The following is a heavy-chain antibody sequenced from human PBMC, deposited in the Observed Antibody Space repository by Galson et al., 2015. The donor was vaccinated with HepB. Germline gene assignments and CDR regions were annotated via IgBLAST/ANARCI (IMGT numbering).Heavy chain of an antibody. J-gene: IGHJ4*02. CDR3: AKDQGATYYDDSSGYYYSDYFDY. Sequence: SLRLSCAASGFTFSSYAMSWVRQAPGKGLEWVSAISGSGGSTYYADSVKGRFTISRDNSKNTLYLQMNSLRAEDTAVYYCAKDQGATYYDDSSGYYYSDYFDYWGQGTLVTVSS. CDR1: GFTFSSYA. D-gene: IGHD3-22*01. V-gene: IGHV3-23*01. CDR2: ISGSGGST.